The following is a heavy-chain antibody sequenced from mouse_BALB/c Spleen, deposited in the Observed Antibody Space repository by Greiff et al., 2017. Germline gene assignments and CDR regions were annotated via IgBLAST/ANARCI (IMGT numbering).Heavy chain of an antibody. CDR1: GYSITSDYA. V-gene: IGHV3-2*02. CDR3: AREGYGNYDFDY. J-gene: IGHJ2*01. D-gene: IGHD2-1*01. Sequence: VQLQQSGPGLVKPSQSLSLTCTVTGYSITSDYAWNWIRQFPGNKLEWMGYISYSGSTSYNPSLKSRISITRDTSKNQFFLQLNSVTTEDTATYYCAREGYGNYDFDYWGQGTTLTVSS. CDR2: ISYSGST.